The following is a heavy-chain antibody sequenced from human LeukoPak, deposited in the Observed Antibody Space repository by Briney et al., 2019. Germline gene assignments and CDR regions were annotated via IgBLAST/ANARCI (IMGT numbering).Heavy chain of an antibody. V-gene: IGHV1-8*03. CDR1: GYTFTSYD. CDR2: MNPNSGNT. J-gene: IGHJ4*02. D-gene: IGHD2-15*01. Sequence: ASVKVSCKASGYTFTSYDINWVRQATGQGLEWMGWMNPNSGNTGYAQKFQGRVTITRNTSISTAYMELSSLRSEDTAVYYCARVRGYCSGGSCYSANDYWGQGTLVTVSS. CDR3: ARVRGYCSGGSCYSANDY.